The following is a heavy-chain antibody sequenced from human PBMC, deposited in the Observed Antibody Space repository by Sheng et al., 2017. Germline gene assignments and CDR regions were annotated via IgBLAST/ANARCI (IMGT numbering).Heavy chain of an antibody. CDR2: ISSSGSST. V-gene: IGHV3-23*01. J-gene: IGHJ4*02. Sequence: EVQLLESGGGLIQPGGSLRLSCAASGFTFNNYAMSWVRQAPEKGLEWVSFISSSGSSTYYADSVRGRFTISRDNSKDTLFVQMDSLRAEDTAVYYCTGTTEGAYWGQGALVTVSS. D-gene: IGHD1-1*01. CDR3: TGTTEGAY. CDR1: GFTFNNYA.